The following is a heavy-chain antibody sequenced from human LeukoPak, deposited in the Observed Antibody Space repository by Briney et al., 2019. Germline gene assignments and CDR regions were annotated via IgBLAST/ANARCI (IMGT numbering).Heavy chain of an antibody. CDR3: ARVRRGGDSRYFDY. D-gene: IGHD2-21*02. Sequence: GGSLRLSCAASGFIFTDYFIGWIRQAPGKGLDWVSHISRLGDTIDYADSVRGRFTISRDNAKNSLFLQMNFLRAEDTAVYFCARVRRGGDSRYFDYWGQGALVIVSS. CDR2: ISRLGDTI. J-gene: IGHJ4*02. CDR1: GFIFTDYF. V-gene: IGHV3-11*01.